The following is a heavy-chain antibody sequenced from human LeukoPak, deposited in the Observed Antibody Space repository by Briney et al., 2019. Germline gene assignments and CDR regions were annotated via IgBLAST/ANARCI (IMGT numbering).Heavy chain of an antibody. D-gene: IGHD6-6*01. CDR1: GYSISSGYY. V-gene: IGHV4-38-2*02. J-gene: IGHJ6*03. CDR2: IYHSGST. CDR3: ARESRSSSAAGYYYYMDV. Sequence: SETLSLTCSVSGYSISSGYYWGWIRQPPGKGLEWIGSIYHSGSTYYNPSLKSRVTISVDTSKNQFSLKLSSVTAADTAVYYCARESRSSSAAGYYYYMDVWGKGTTVTVSS.